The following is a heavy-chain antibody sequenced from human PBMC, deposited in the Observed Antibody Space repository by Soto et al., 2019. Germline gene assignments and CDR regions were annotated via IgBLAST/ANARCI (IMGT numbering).Heavy chain of an antibody. CDR3: ARDSSSPR. V-gene: IGHV4-59*11. Sequence: SETLSLTCTFSGYFLSSHYWSWIRQPPGKGLEWIGYIYYSGSTNYNPSLKSRVTISVDTSKNQFSLKLSSVTAADTAVYYCARDSSSPRWGQGTLVTVSS. J-gene: IGHJ4*02. CDR1: GYFLSSHY. CDR2: IYYSGST. D-gene: IGHD6-13*01.